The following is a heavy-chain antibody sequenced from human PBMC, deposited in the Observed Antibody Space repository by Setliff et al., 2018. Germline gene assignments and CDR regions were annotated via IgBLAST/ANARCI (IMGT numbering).Heavy chain of an antibody. CDR1: GYSFSTCW. V-gene: IGHV5-51*01. CDR2: IYPGDSDT. Sequence: GESLKISCKGSGYSFSTCWIGWVRQMPGKGLEWMGIIYPGDSDTRYSPSFQGQVTISVDKSINTAYLQWSSLRASDTAMYYCARVGAEGYCSGGSCYYFDYWGQGTLVTVSS. D-gene: IGHD2-15*01. CDR3: ARVGAEGYCSGGSCYYFDY. J-gene: IGHJ4*02.